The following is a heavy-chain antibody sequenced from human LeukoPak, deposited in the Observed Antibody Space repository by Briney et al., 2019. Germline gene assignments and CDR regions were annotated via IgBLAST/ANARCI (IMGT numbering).Heavy chain of an antibody. J-gene: IGHJ2*01. CDR2: IIPIFGTA. CDR1: GGTFSSYA. CDR3: ARSSGNQLLFGWYFDL. V-gene: IGHV1-69*01. D-gene: IGHD2-2*01. Sequence: ASVKVSCKASGGTFSSYAISWVRQAPGQGLEWMGGIIPIFGTANYAQKFQGRVTLTADESTSTAYMELSSLRSEDTAVYYCARSSGNQLLFGWYFDLWGRGTLVTVSS.